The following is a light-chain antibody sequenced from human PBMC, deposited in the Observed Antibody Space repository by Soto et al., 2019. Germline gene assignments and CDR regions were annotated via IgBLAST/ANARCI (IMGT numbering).Light chain of an antibody. J-gene: IGLJ1*01. CDR2: DVS. CDR1: SSDVGSSNG. Sequence: QSALTQPPSVSGSPGQSVAISCTGTSSDVGSSNGVSWYQQPPGTAPKLMIYDVSNRPSGVPDRFSGSKSGNTASLTISGLQAEDEADYYSSSYTSSSTYVFGTVTKVTVL. CDR3: SSYTSSSTYV. V-gene: IGLV2-18*02.